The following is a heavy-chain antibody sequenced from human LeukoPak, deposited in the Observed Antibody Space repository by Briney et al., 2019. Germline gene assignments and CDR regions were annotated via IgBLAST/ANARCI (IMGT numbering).Heavy chain of an antibody. J-gene: IGHJ4*02. CDR2: IYYSGST. V-gene: IGHV4-59*08. Sequence: SETLSLTCTVSGGSISSYYWSWIRQPPGMGLEWIGYIYYSGSTNYNPSLKSRVTISVDTSRNQLSLKVSSVSAADTAVYYCARQATAAALSYFDFWGPGALVTVSS. D-gene: IGHD6-13*01. CDR1: GGSISSYY. CDR3: ARQATAAALSYFDF.